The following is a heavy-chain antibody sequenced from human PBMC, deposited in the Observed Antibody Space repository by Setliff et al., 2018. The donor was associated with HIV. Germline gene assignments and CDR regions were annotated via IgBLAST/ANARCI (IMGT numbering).Heavy chain of an antibody. J-gene: IGHJ3*02. Sequence: PSETLSLTCSVSGVSFSGYYWSWIRQPPGKGLEWIGYIYVYNSGSTNYNPSLSSRVTISADTSRNQFSLKLTSVTAADTAIYYCARADNYYYDSGAFKSGLDAFDIWGQGTMVTVSS. CDR3: ARADNYYYDSGAFKSGLDAFDI. CDR2: IYVYNSGST. CDR1: GVSFSGYY. V-gene: IGHV4-59*01. D-gene: IGHD3-22*01.